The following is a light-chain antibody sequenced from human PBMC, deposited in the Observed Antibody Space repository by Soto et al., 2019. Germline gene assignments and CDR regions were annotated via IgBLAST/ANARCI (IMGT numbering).Light chain of an antibody. CDR2: STS. V-gene: IGLV7-43*01. J-gene: IGLJ1*01. CDR3: LLYYGGAYV. CDR1: AGAVTSDYY. Sequence: QTVVTQEPSLTVSPGGTVTLTCASSAGAVTSDYYPNWFQQKPGQPPRTLIYSTSSRHSRTPARFSGSLVGGKAALTLSGVQPEDEADYYCLLYYGGAYVFGSGTKLTVL.